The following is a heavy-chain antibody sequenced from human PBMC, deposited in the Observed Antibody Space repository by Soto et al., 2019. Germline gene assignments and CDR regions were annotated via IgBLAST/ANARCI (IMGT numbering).Heavy chain of an antibody. CDR2: ISSSSSTI. D-gene: IGHD6-25*01. CDR3: ARDALKRLGGVMDV. J-gene: IGHJ6*03. Sequence: GGSLRLSCAASGFTFSSYSMNWVRQAPGKGLEWVSYISSSSSTIYYADSVKGRFTISRDNAKNSLYLQMNSLRAEDTAVYYCARDALKRLGGVMDVWGKGTTVTVSS. V-gene: IGHV3-48*01. CDR1: GFTFSSYS.